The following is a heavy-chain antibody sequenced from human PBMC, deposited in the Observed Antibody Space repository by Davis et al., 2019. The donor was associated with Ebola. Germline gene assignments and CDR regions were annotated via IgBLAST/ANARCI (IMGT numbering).Heavy chain of an antibody. CDR2: IIPILGIA. D-gene: IGHD3-22*01. J-gene: IGHJ5*02. CDR1: GGTFSNYT. V-gene: IGHV1-69*02. Sequence: SVKVSCKASGGTFSNYTINWVRQAPGQGLEWMGRIIPILGIANYAQKFQGRVTITADKSTSTAYMELSSLRSEDTAVYYCARSHHYYDSSGYYLWGQGTLVTVSS. CDR3: ARSHHYYDSSGYYL.